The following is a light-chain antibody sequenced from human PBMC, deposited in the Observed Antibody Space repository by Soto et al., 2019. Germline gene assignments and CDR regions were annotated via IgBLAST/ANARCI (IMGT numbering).Light chain of an antibody. CDR3: QQYSSLWT. CDR1: QSVSNNY. J-gene: IGKJ1*01. V-gene: IGKV3-20*01. CDR2: GAS. Sequence: NVLTQSRGTLSLSPRQRPTLSCRTSQSVSNNYLAWYQQKPGQAPRLLIYGASSRATGIPDRFSGSASGTDSTLSISRLEPEDFAVYYCQQYSSLWTFGQGTKVDIK.